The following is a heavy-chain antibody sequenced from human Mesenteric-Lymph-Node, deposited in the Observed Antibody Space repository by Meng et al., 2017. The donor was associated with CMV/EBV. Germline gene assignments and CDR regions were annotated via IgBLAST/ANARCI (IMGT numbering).Heavy chain of an antibody. Sequence: GESLKISCAASGFTVSSNYMSWVRQAPGKGLEWVSAISGSGGSTYYADSVKGRFTISRDNSKNTVYLQMNYLRAEDTARYYCAKEIFGVPRGAFDVWGQGTMVTVSS. CDR1: GFTVSSNY. D-gene: IGHD2-2*01. CDR2: ISGSGGST. J-gene: IGHJ3*01. V-gene: IGHV3-23*01. CDR3: AKEIFGVPRGAFDV.